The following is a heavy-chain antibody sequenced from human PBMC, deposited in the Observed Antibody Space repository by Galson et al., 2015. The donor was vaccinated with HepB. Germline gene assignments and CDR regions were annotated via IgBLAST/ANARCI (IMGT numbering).Heavy chain of an antibody. Sequence: SVKVSCKASGGTFSSYTISWVRQAPGQGLEWMGRIIPILGIANYAQKFQGKVTITADKSTSTAYMELSSLRSEDTAVYYCARGIAARPLDYWGQGTLVTVSS. CDR1: GGTFSSYT. CDR3: ARGIAARPLDY. CDR2: IIPILGIA. D-gene: IGHD6-6*01. V-gene: IGHV1-69*02. J-gene: IGHJ4*02.